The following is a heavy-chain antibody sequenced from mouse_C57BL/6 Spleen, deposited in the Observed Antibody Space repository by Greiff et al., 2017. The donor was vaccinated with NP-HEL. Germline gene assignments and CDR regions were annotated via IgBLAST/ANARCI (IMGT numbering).Heavy chain of an antibody. Sequence: EVKLVESGGDLVKPGGSLKLSCAASGFTFSSYGMSWVRQTPDKRLEWVATISSGGSYTYYPDSVKGRFTISRDNAKNTLYLQMSSLKSGDTAMYYRAKHMNGGGFYAMDYWGQGTSVTVSS. J-gene: IGHJ4*01. V-gene: IGHV5-6*01. CDR3: AKHMNGGGFYAMDY. CDR1: GFTFSSYG. D-gene: IGHD2-3*01. CDR2: ISSGGSYT.